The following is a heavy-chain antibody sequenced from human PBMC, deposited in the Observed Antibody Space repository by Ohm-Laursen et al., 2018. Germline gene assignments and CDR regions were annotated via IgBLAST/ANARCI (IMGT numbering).Heavy chain of an antibody. CDR1: GGSISSYY. CDR3: ARGPAVADY. CDR2: IYYSGST. D-gene: IGHD6-19*01. Sequence: TLSLTCTVSGGSISSYYWSWIRQPPGKGLEWIGYIYYSGSTNYNPSLKSRVTISVDTSKNQFSLKLSSVTAADTAVYYCARGPAVADYWGQGTLVTVSS. V-gene: IGHV4-59*01. J-gene: IGHJ4*02.